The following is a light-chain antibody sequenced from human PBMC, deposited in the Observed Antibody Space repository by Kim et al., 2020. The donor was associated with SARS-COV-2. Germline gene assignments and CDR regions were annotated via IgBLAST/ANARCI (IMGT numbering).Light chain of an antibody. CDR1: QSVSSY. V-gene: IGKV3-11*01. J-gene: IGKJ1*01. CDR2: DAS. Sequence: LSPGERAPRSCRASQSVSSYLAWYQQKPGQAPRPLIYDASNRATGIPARFSGSGSGTDFTLTISSLEPEDFAVYYCQQRSNWPPTFGQGTKVDIK. CDR3: QQRSNWPPT.